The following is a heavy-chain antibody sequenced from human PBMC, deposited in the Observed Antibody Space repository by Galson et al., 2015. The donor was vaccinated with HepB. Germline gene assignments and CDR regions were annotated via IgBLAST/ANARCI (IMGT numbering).Heavy chain of an antibody. D-gene: IGHD1-7*01. Sequence: SVKVSCKASGYTFTGYYMHWVRQAPGQGLEWMGWINPNSGGTNYAQKFQGWVTMTRDMSISTAYMELSRLRSDDTAVYYCAREGITGTTEGYYYYYYYMDVWGKGTTVTVSS. CDR3: AREGITGTTEGYYYYYYYMDV. J-gene: IGHJ6*03. CDR2: INPNSGGT. CDR1: GYTFTGYY. V-gene: IGHV1-2*04.